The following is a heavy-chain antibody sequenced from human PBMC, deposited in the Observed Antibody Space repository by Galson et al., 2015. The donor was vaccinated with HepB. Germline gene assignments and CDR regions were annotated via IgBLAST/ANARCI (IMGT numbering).Heavy chain of an antibody. J-gene: IGHJ4*02. CDR3: ASEVGQQLGYFDY. CDR1: GFTFSSYA. D-gene: IGHD6-13*01. V-gene: IGHV3-30-3*01. Sequence: SLRLSCAASGFTFSSYAMHWVRQAPGKGLEWVAVISYDGSNKYYADSVKGRFTISRDNSKNTLYLQMNSLRAEDTAVYYCASEVGQQLGYFDYWGQGTLVTVSS. CDR2: ISYDGSNK.